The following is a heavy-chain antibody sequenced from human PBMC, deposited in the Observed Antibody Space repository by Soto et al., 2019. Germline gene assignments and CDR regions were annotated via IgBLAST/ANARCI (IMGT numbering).Heavy chain of an antibody. Sequence: QVQLVESGGGVVQPGRSLRLSCAASGFIFDSYGIHWVRQAPGKGLEWVAIISYDGRTKYYADSVRGRITISRDNSNNTVYLQMNSLRPEDTAVYYCAKDGRGYYDFLEVGGQGTTVTVSS. CDR2: ISYDGRTK. CDR3: AKDGRGYYDFLEV. CDR1: GFIFDSYG. D-gene: IGHD3-3*01. J-gene: IGHJ6*02. V-gene: IGHV3-30*18.